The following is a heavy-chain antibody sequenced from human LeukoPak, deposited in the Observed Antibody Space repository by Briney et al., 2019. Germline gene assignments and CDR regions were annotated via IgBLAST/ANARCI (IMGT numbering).Heavy chain of an antibody. CDR1: GFTFTTSA. V-gene: IGHV1-58*01. D-gene: IGHD3-22*01. Sequence: ASVKVSCKTSGFTFTTSAVQWVRQARGQRLEWIGWLVVGSGNTNCAQKFKERVTFTRDMSTSTAYMELSSLRSEDTAVYYCAADPHYNAINGYSNFFDPWGQGTLVTLSS. CDR3: AADPHYNAINGYSNFFDP. CDR2: LVVGSGNT. J-gene: IGHJ5*02.